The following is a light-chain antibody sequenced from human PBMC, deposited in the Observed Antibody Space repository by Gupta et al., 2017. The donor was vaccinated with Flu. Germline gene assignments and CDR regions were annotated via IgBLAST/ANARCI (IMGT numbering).Light chain of an antibody. J-gene: IGKJ1*01. CDR2: AAS. V-gene: IGKV1-39*01. Sequence: PSSLSASVGDRVTITCRESQSINKYVNWYQHKPGKAPKLLVYAASSLQSGVPSRFSGSGSGTDFTLTISTLQPEDFATYFCQQTYNTSWTFGQGTKVEI. CDR1: QSINKY. CDR3: QQTYNTSWT.